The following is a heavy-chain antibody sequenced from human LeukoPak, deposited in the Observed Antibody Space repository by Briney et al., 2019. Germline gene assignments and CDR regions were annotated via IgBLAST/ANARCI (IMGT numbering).Heavy chain of an antibody. J-gene: IGHJ4*02. V-gene: IGHV3-53*01. CDR1: GFTVSSNY. CDR2: IYSGGNT. D-gene: IGHD2-21*02. Sequence: GGSLRLSCAASGFTVSSNYMSWVRQAPGKGLEWVSVIYSGGNTDYADSVKGRFTISRDNSKNTLYLQMNSLRAEDTAVYYCAKRWGGDRGGLFDYWGQGTLVTVSS. CDR3: AKRWGGDRGGLFDY.